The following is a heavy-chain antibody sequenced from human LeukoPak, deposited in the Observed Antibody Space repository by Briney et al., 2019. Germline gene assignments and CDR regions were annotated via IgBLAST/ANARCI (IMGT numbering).Heavy chain of an antibody. D-gene: IGHD3-3*01. CDR2: ISGSGGST. J-gene: IGHJ4*02. V-gene: IGHV3-23*01. Sequence: GGSLRLSCAASGFSFSSFAMTWVRQAPGKGLEWASGISGSGGSTYYADSVKGRFTISRDNSKNTLYLQMNSLRAEDTAVYYCAKRGSGYNHFDYWGQGTLVTVSS. CDR1: GFSFSSFA. CDR3: AKRGSGYNHFDY.